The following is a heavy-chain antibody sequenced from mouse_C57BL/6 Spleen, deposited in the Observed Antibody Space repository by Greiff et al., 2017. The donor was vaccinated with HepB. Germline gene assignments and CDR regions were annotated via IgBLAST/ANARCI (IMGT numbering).Heavy chain of an antibody. J-gene: IGHJ1*03. CDR2: IDPSDSYT. V-gene: IGHV1-69*01. Sequence: VQLQQPGAELVMPGASVKLSCKASGYTFTSYWMHWVKQRPGQGLEWIGEIDPSDSYTNYNQKFKGKSTLTVDKSSSTAYMQLSSLTSEDSAVYYCARYDGYYVRYFDVWGTGTTVTVSS. CDR3: ARYDGYYVRYFDV. CDR1: GYTFTSYW. D-gene: IGHD2-3*01.